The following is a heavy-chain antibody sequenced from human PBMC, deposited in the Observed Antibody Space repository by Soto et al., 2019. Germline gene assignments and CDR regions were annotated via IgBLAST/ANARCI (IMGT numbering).Heavy chain of an antibody. CDR3: ARGFGEMQMDYYYYYGMDV. D-gene: IGHD3-10*01. Sequence: QVQLVQSGAEVKKPGSSVKVSCKASGGTFSSYAISWVRQAPGQGLEWMGGIIPIFGTANYAQKFQGRVTITADESTSTAYMELSSLRSEDTAVYYCARGFGEMQMDYYYYYGMDVWGQGTTVTVSS. CDR1: GGTFSSYA. V-gene: IGHV1-69*01. CDR2: IIPIFGTA. J-gene: IGHJ6*02.